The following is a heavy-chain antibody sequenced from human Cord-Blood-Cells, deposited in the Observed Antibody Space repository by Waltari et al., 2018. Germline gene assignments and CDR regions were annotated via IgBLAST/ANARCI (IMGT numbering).Heavy chain of an antibody. Sequence: QVQLVQSGAEVKKPGSSVKVSCKASGCTFSSYAISWVRQAPGQGLEWMGRIIPILGIANYAQKFQGRVTITADKSTSTAYMELSSLRSEDTAVYYCARDTITGTQYDYWGQGTLVTVSS. D-gene: IGHD1-20*01. V-gene: IGHV1-69*09. J-gene: IGHJ4*02. CDR2: IIPILGIA. CDR1: GCTFSSYA. CDR3: ARDTITGTQYDY.